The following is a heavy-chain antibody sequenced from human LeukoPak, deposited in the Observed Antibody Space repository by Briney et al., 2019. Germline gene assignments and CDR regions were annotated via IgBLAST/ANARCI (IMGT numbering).Heavy chain of an antibody. CDR3: ARRQGCSSTSCPPDS. CDR1: GYSFTTYW. J-gene: IGHJ4*02. D-gene: IGHD2-2*01. CDR2: IYPGDSDT. Sequence: GESLKISCRGSGYSFTTYWIGWVRQMPGKGLEWMGIIYPGDSDTRYCPSFQGQVAMSADKSINAAYLQWSSLKASDTAMYYCARRQGCSSTSCPPDSWGQGTLVTVPS. V-gene: IGHV5-51*01.